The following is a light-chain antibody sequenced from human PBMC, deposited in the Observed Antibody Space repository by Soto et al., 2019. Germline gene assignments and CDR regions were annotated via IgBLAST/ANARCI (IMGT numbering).Light chain of an antibody. CDR3: QQRKYWPPLT. CDR2: DSY. Sequence: EVVLTHSPDTLSLSPGERATLSCRTSHSVDIYLAWYQQKPGQAPRLLIYDSYNRVTGIPTRFSGSGSGTDFTLTIISLEPEDSAVYYCQQRKYWPPLTFGGGTKVEIK. V-gene: IGKV3-11*01. J-gene: IGKJ4*01. CDR1: HSVDIY.